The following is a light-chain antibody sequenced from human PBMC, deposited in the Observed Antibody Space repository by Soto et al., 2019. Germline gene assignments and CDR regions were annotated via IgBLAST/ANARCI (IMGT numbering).Light chain of an antibody. J-gene: IGKJ4*01. CDR2: GAS. CDR1: QTVGNNY. CDR3: QQYAIPPLT. Sequence: EIVLTQSPGTLSLSPGERATLSCRASQTVGNNYLAWYQQKPGQTPRLLIHGASNRATGIPDRISGSGSGTDFTLFISRLEPEDFAVYYCQQYAIPPLTFGGGTKVEIK. V-gene: IGKV3-20*01.